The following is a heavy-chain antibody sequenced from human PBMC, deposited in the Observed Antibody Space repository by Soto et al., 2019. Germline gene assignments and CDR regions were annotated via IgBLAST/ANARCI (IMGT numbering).Heavy chain of an antibody. V-gene: IGHV1-8*01. CDR3: SYRSSLGNYYYGMDV. CDR1: GYTFTSYD. Sequence: QVQLVQSGAEVKKPGASVKVSCKASGYTFTSYDINWVRQATGQGLEWMGWMKPNSGNTGYAQKFQGRVTMTRNTSISTAYMELSSLRSEYTAVYYCSYRSSLGNYYYGMDVWGQGTTVTVSS. CDR2: MKPNSGNT. D-gene: IGHD6-6*01. J-gene: IGHJ6*02.